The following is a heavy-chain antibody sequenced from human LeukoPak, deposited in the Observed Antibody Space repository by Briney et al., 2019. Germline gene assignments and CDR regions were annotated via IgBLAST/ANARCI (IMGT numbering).Heavy chain of an antibody. CDR1: RFTFDDYA. V-gene: IGHV3-9*01. CDR3: SKDIGSMIVSGGVDY. Sequence: GGSLRLSRAPSRFTFDDYAMHWVRPAPGKGLEWVSGISWNRGSLRSADSLKGRFTLSRDNAKNPLYLQMNSLRGEDTAFYFLSKDIGSMIVSGGVDYWGRGSLVAVPS. CDR2: ISWNRGSL. J-gene: IGHJ4*02. D-gene: IGHD3-22*01.